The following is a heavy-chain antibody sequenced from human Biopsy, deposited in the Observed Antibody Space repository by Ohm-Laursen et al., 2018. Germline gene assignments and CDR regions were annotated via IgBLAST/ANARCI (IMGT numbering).Heavy chain of an antibody. J-gene: IGHJ4*02. V-gene: IGHV1-2*02. D-gene: IGHD6-19*01. CDR2: FIPKSGGT. CDR1: GFILTGYY. Sequence: ESSVKVSCKASGFILTGYYIHWVRQAPGQGLEWMGWFIPKSGGTNYAQNFQGNITMTKNTSMSTAYMEMSRLRSDDTAVYYCALQSVDQMKNFDYWGQGTLVTVSS. CDR3: ALQSVDQMKNFDY.